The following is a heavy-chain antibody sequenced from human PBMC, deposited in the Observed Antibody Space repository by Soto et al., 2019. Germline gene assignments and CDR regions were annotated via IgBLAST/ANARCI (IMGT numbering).Heavy chain of an antibody. CDR3: ALAGYDSNYYSVTHLSAVHV. V-gene: IGHV3-11*01. D-gene: IGHD4-4*01. J-gene: IGHJ4*02. Sequence: QVQLVVSGGGLVKPGGSLRISCAASGFTFSDYYISWIRQAPGKGLEWVSYISSSGSIIYYADSVKGRFTISRDNAKNSLYMPMNSLRDEDTAVYYCALAGYDSNYYSVTHLSAVHVGGPGNLFTVSS. CDR1: GFTFSDYY. CDR2: ISSSGSII.